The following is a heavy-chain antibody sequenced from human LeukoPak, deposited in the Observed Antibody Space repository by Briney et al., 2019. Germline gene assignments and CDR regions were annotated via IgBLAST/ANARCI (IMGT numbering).Heavy chain of an antibody. Sequence: GGSLRLSCAASGFTFSSYGMNWVRQAPGKGLEWVSSISSSSSYIYYADSVKGRFTISRDNAKNSLYLQMNSLRAEDTAVYYCARAGYYDFWSGVALDYYYYGMDVWGQGTTVTVSS. J-gene: IGHJ6*02. CDR2: ISSSSSYI. CDR3: ARAGYYDFWSGVALDYYYYGMDV. V-gene: IGHV3-21*01. D-gene: IGHD3-3*01. CDR1: GFTFSSYG.